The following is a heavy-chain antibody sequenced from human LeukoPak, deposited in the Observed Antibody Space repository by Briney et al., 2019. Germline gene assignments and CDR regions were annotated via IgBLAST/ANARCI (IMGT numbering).Heavy chain of an antibody. CDR1: GYTFTSYD. CDR3: ARGSCSQYYGSGGQFDP. Sequence: ASVKVSCTASGYTFTSYDINWVRQATGEGLEWMGWMNPNSGNTGYAQKFQGRVTVTRNTSISTAYMELSSLRSEDTAVYYCARGSCSQYYGSGGQFDPWGQGTLVTVSS. V-gene: IGHV1-8*01. D-gene: IGHD3-10*01. CDR2: MNPNSGNT. J-gene: IGHJ5*02.